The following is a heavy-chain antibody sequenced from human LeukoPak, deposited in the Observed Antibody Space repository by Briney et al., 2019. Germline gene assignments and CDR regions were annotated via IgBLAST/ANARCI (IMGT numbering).Heavy chain of an antibody. CDR2: IDHRGST. CDR3: SRDRGYCSSASCYAGPYDYYYYGMDV. V-gene: IGHV4-30-2*01. CDR1: GGSISSGGYS. Sequence: SQTLSLTCAVSGGSISSGGYSWSWIRQPPGKGLEWIGYIDHRGSTYYNPSLKTRVPISVDRSRNQFSLKLSSVTAADTAVYYGSRDRGYCSSASCYAGPYDYYYYGMDVWGQGTTVTVSS. J-gene: IGHJ6*02. D-gene: IGHD2-2*01.